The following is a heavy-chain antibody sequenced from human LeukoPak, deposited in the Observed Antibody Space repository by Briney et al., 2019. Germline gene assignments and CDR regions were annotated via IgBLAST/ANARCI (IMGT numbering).Heavy chain of an antibody. D-gene: IGHD1-26*01. CDR3: ARLGARFLDY. V-gene: IGHV4-38-2*01. CDR2: IYHSGST. Sequence: SETLSLTCAVSGYSISSGYYWGWIRQPPGKGLEWIGSIYHSGSTYYNPSLKSRVTISVDTSKNQFSLKLSSVTAADTAVYYCARLGARFLDYWGQGTLVTVSS. J-gene: IGHJ4*02. CDR1: GYSISSGYY.